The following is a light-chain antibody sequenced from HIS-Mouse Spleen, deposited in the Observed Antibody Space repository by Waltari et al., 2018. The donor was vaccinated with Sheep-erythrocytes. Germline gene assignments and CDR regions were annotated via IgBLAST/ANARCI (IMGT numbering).Light chain of an antibody. J-gene: IGKJ4*01. CDR3: QQYDNLLT. V-gene: IGKV1-33*01. Sequence: DIQLTQSPSFLSASVGDRVTITCRASQGISSYLAWDQQKPGKAPKLLIYDASNLETGVPSRFSGSGSGTDFTFTISSLQPEDIATYYCQQYDNLLTFGGGTKVEIK. CDR1: QGISSY. CDR2: DAS.